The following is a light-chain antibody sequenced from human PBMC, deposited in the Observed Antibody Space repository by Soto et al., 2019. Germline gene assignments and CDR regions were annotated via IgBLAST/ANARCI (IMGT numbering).Light chain of an antibody. Sequence: DIQMTQSPSSVSASVGDRVTITCRASQGINNWLVWYQQKPGKAPKLLIYAASSLQSGVPSRFSGSGSGTDFTLTITSLQPEDFATYYCQQANSVPPTFGGGTKVEMK. CDR2: AAS. V-gene: IGKV1-12*01. CDR3: QQANSVPPT. J-gene: IGKJ4*01. CDR1: QGINNW.